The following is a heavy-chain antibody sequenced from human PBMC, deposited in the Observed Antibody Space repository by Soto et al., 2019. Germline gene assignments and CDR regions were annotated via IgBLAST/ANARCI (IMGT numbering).Heavy chain of an antibody. CDR1: EFTFTSYG. J-gene: IGHJ4*02. CDR3: ASLDGYPWDY. D-gene: IGHD5-12*01. CDR2: ISYDGSNK. V-gene: IGHV3-30*03. Sequence: GGSLRLSCAASEFTFTSYGMHWVRQAPGKGLEWVAVISYDGSNKYYADSVKGRFTISRDNSKNTLYLQMNSLRAEDTAVYYCASLDGYPWDYWGQGTLVTVSS.